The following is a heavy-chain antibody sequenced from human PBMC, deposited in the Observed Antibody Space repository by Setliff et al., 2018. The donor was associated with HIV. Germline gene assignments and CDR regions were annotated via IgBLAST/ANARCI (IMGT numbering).Heavy chain of an antibody. CDR3: ARSDYGSGSYYPYYFYYGMDV. V-gene: IGHV1-69*13. Sequence: GASVKVSCKASGGTFSSYSINWVRQAPGQGLEWMGGIIPIYGTPIYAQKFQGRVTITADESTSTAYMELSSLRSEDTAVYYCARSDYGSGSYYPYYFYYGMDVWGQGTTVTVSS. CDR1: GGTFSSYS. D-gene: IGHD3-10*01. J-gene: IGHJ6*02. CDR2: IIPIYGTP.